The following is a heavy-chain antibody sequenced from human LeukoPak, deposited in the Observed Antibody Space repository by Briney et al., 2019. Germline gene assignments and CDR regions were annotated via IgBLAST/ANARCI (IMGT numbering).Heavy chain of an antibody. CDR2: IKQDGSEK. J-gene: IGHJ5*02. V-gene: IGHV3-7*01. D-gene: IGHD7-27*01. CDR1: GLTFSSYW. Sequence: GGSLRLSCAASGLTFSSYWMSWVRQAPGKGLEWVANIKQDGSEKYYVDSVKGRFTISRDNAKNSLYLQMNSLRAEDTAVYYCAREVMGTLGTNWFDPWGQGTLVTVSS. CDR3: AREVMGTLGTNWFDP.